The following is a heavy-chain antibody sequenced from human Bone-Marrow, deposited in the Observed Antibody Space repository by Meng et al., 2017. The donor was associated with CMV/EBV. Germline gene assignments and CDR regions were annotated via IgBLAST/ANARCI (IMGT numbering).Heavy chain of an antibody. V-gene: IGHV1-2*02. CDR2: INPNSGGT. D-gene: IGHD3-22*01. Sequence: ASVKVSCKASGYTFTGYYMHWVRQAPGQGLEWMGWINPNSGGTNYAQKFQGRVTMTRDTSISTAYMELSRLRSDDTAVYYCARDRRLRIGGYDSSGYYSGFFDYWGQGTLVTVSS. CDR1: GYTFTGYY. J-gene: IGHJ4*02. CDR3: ARDRRLRIGGYDSSGYYSGFFDY.